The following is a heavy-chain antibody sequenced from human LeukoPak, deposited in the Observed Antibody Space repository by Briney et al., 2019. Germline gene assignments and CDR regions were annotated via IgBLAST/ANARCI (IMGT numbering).Heavy chain of an antibody. J-gene: IGHJ4*02. V-gene: IGHV3-23*01. D-gene: IGHD3-22*01. CDR3: APLTYYYDM. Sequence: GACLRLSCAASGFTFSSYAMSWVRQAPGKGLEWGSAISGSGGSTYYADSVKGRFTISRDNSRNTLYLQMNSRRAEDTAVYYCAPLTYYYDMGGQGTLVTVSS. CDR2: ISGSGGST. CDR1: GFTFSSYA.